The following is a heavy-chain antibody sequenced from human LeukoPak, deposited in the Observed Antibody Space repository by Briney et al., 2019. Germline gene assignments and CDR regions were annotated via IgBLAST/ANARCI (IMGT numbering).Heavy chain of an antibody. CDR2: IKQDGSEK. J-gene: IGHJ4*02. V-gene: IGHV3-7*01. D-gene: IGHD1-26*01. CDR3: ARATGSYWGDY. Sequence: GGSLRLSCAASGFSFSSYWMSWVRQAPGKGLAWVANIKQDGSEKYYVDSVKGRFTISRDNAKNSLYLQMNSLRAEDTAVYYCARATGSYWGDYWGQGALVTVSS. CDR1: GFSFSSYW.